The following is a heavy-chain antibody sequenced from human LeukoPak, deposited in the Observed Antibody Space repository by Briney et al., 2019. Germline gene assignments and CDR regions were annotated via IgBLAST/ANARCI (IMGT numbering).Heavy chain of an antibody. Sequence: SVKVSCKVSGYTFTSYDISWVRQAPGQGLEWMGGIIPIFGTANYAQKFQGRVTITTDESTSTAYMELSSLRSEDTAVYYCASRGSSPEFDYWGQGTLVTVSS. D-gene: IGHD6-6*01. J-gene: IGHJ4*02. CDR2: IIPIFGTA. V-gene: IGHV1-69*05. CDR3: ASRGSSPEFDY. CDR1: GYTFTSYD.